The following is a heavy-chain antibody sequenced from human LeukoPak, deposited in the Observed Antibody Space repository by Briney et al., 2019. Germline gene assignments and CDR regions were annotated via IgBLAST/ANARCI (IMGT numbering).Heavy chain of an antibody. D-gene: IGHD5-12*01. CDR1: GGSISSSSYY. Sequence: PSETLSLTCTVSGGSISSSSYYWGWIRQPPGTGLEWIGSIYYSGSTYYNPSLKSRVTISVDTSKNQFSLKLSSVTAADTAVYYCARDRGGYSGYDTTGYNWFDPWGQGTLVTVSS. J-gene: IGHJ5*02. CDR2: IYYSGST. V-gene: IGHV4-39*07. CDR3: ARDRGGYSGYDTTGYNWFDP.